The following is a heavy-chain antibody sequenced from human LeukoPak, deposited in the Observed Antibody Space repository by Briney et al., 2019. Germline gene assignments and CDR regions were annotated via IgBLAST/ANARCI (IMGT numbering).Heavy chain of an antibody. CDR2: ISSSSSYI. CDR3: ARTGITGTTRDFDY. CDR1: GFTFSSYS. Sequence: KPGGSLRLSCAASGFTFSSYSMNWVRQAPGKGLEWVSSISSSSSYIYYADSVKGRFTISRDNAKNSLYLQMNSLRAEDTAVYYCARTGITGTTRDFDYWGQGTLVTVSS. J-gene: IGHJ4*02. V-gene: IGHV3-21*01. D-gene: IGHD1-7*01.